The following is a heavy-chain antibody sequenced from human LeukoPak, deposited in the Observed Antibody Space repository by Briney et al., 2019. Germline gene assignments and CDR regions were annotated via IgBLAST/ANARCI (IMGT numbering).Heavy chain of an antibody. V-gene: IGHV3-23*01. CDR1: GFTFSSYG. J-gene: IGHJ4*02. CDR3: AKDLYLLGTLFDY. Sequence: GGSLRLSCAASGFTFSSYGMSWVRQAPGKGLEWVSAISGSGGSTYYADSVKGRFTISRDNSKNTLYLQMNSLRAEDTAVYYCAKDLYLLGTLFDYWGQGTLVTVSS. D-gene: IGHD1-1*01. CDR2: ISGSGGST.